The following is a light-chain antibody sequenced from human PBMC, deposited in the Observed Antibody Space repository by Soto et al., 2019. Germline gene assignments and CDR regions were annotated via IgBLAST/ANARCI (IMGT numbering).Light chain of an antibody. CDR1: NSNLGAGYD. J-gene: IGLJ3*02. CDR2: GNS. Sequence: QAVLTQPPSVSGAPGPRGTISCAGNNSNLGAGYDVHWYQQLPGAAPKLVVFGNSNRPSGVPHRFSGSKSGTSASLAITGLQAEDEADYYCQSYDSSLSGWEVFGGGTKLTVL. CDR3: QSYDSSLSGWEV. V-gene: IGLV1-40*01.